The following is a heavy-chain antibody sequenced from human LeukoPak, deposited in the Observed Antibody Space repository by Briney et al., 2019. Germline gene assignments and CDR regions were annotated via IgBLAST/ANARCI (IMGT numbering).Heavy chain of an antibody. J-gene: IGHJ5*02. CDR2: ISGSGGST. CDR3: AKTVAAAGT. Sequence: GSLRLSCAASGFPFNKYPMNWVRQAPGKGLEWVSAISGSGGSTYYADSVKGRFTISRDNSKNTLYLQMNSLRAEDTAVYYCAKTVAAAGTWGQGTLVTVSS. D-gene: IGHD6-13*01. CDR1: GFPFNKYP. V-gene: IGHV3-23*01.